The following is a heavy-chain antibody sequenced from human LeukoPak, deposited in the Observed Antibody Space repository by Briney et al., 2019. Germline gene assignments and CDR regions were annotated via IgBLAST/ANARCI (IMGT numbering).Heavy chain of an antibody. J-gene: IGHJ6*02. D-gene: IGHD5-18*01. CDR2: IYTCGST. CDR3: AREHSYGLYYYYYGMDV. CDR1: GVSISSYY. Sequence: PSETLSLTCTVSGVSISSYYWSWLRQPAGKGLEWIGRIYTCGSTNYNPSLKSRVTMSVDTSQNQFSLKLSSVTAADTAVYYCAREHSYGLYYYYYGMDVWGQGTTVPVSS. V-gene: IGHV4-4*07.